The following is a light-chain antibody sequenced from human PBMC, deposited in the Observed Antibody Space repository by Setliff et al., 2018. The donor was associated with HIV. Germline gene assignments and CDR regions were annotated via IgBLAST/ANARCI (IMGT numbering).Light chain of an antibody. V-gene: IGLV2-23*02. CDR1: SSDVGSYNL. J-gene: IGLJ1*01. CDR2: EVS. CDR3: CSYAGSSTLGV. Sequence: SALTQPASVSGSPGQSITISCTGTSSDVGSYNLVSWYQQHPGKAPKLMIYEVSKRPSGVSNRFSGSKSGNTASLTISGLQAEDEADYYCCSYAGSSTLGVFGTGTKVTVL.